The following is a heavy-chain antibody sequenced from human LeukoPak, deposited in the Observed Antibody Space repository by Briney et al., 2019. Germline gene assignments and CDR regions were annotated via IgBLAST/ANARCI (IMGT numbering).Heavy chain of an antibody. Sequence: PSETLSLTCTVSGGSISSSYWSWIRQPPGKGLEWIGYIYYSGSTNYNPSLKSRVTISVDTSKNQFSLKLSSVTAADTAVYYCAREIAVAGHFDYWGQGTLVTVSS. J-gene: IGHJ4*02. V-gene: IGHV4-59*01. CDR2: IYYSGST. D-gene: IGHD6-19*01. CDR3: AREIAVAGHFDY. CDR1: GGSISSSY.